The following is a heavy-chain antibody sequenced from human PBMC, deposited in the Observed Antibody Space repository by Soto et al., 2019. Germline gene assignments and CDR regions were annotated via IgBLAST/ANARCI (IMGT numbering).Heavy chain of an antibody. CDR2: IHPGDSYT. D-gene: IGHD2-2*01. CDR3: VHTSTRFPGAY. V-gene: IGHV5-10-1*01. J-gene: IGHJ4*02. Sequence: ESLKISCQGSGYSFTNYWITWVRQMPGNGLEWMGRIHPGDSYTDYSPSFQGHVTISSDKSIRTAYLQWSSLKAPDTAMYFCVHTSTRFPGAYWGQGTLVTVSS. CDR1: GYSFTNYW.